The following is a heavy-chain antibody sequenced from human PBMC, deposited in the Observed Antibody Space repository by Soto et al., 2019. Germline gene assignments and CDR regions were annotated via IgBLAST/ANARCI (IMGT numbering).Heavy chain of an antibody. Sequence: SVKVSCKASGGTFSDSVTSWVRQAPGQGLEWMGGIVPIFGKANLAEKFQDRVTITADESTSTAYMKLTSLRSEDTAVYYCARGRDGSNYYFDYWGQGTLVTVSS. CDR3: ARGRDGSNYYFDY. V-gene: IGHV1-69*13. CDR2: IVPIFGKA. D-gene: IGHD3-10*01. CDR1: GGTFSDSV. J-gene: IGHJ4*02.